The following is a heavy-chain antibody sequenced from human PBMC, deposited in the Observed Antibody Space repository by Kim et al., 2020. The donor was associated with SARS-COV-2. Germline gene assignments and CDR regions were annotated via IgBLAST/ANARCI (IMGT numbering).Heavy chain of an antibody. Sequence: GGSLRLSCAASGFTFSSYAMHWVRQAPGKGLEWVAVISYDGSNKYYADSVKGRFTISRDNSKNTLYLQMNSLRAEDTAVYYCVRSSSGYYFDAFDIWGQG. D-gene: IGHD3-22*01. CDR3: VRSSSGYYFDAFDI. V-gene: IGHV3-30-3*01. J-gene: IGHJ3*02. CDR2: ISYDGSNK. CDR1: GFTFSSYA.